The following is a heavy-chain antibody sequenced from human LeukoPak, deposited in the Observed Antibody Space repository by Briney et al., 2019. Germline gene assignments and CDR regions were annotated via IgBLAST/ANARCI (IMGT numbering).Heavy chain of an antibody. CDR3: ARRGGVTLPHFDY. V-gene: IGHV3-30*04. Sequence: PGGSLRLSCAASGFTFSSYAMHWVRQAPGKGLEWVAVISYDGSNKYYADSVKGRFTISRDNSKNTLYLQMNSLRAEDTAVYYCARRGGVTLPHFDYWGQGTLVTVSS. D-gene: IGHD3-16*01. J-gene: IGHJ4*02. CDR2: ISYDGSNK. CDR1: GFTFSSYA.